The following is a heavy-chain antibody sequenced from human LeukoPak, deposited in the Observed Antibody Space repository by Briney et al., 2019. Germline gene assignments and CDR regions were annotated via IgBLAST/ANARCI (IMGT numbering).Heavy chain of an antibody. D-gene: IGHD2-21*01. CDR2: ISGSGGST. J-gene: IGHJ3*02. CDR3: AKEPYCGGDCYTFGAFDI. Sequence: GGSLRLSCAASGFTFSSYAMSWVRQAPGKGLEGVSAISGSGGSTYYAHSVKGRFTISRDNSKNTLYLQMNSLRAEDTAVYYCAKEPYCGGDCYTFGAFDIWGQGTMVTVSS. CDR1: GFTFSSYA. V-gene: IGHV3-23*01.